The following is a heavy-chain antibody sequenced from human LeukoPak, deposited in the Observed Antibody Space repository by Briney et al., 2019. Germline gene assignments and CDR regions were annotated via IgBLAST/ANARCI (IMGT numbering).Heavy chain of an antibody. CDR1: GGSFGSSSW. J-gene: IGHJ4*02. CDR3: ARDDSSSDFDY. CDR2: IYHSGST. V-gene: IGHV4-4*02. D-gene: IGHD6-6*01. Sequence: SETLSLTCAVSGGSFGSSSWWSWVRQPPGKGLEWIWEIYHSGSTNYNPSLKSRVTIFVDKSKTQFSLKLSSVTAADTAVYYCARDDSSSDFDYWGQGTLVTVSS.